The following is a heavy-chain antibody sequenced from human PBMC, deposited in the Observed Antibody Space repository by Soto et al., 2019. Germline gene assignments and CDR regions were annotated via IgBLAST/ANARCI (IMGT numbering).Heavy chain of an antibody. CDR2: ISYDGSNK. D-gene: IGHD6-13*01. CDR1: GFTFSSYA. J-gene: IGHJ6*02. CDR3: ARDLVDASSSWLYYYYYGMDV. Sequence: QVQLVESGGGVVQPGRSLRLSCAASGFTFSSYAMHWVRQAPGKGLEWVAVISYDGSNKYYADSVKGRFTISRDNSKNTLYLQMNSLRPEDTAVYYCARDLVDASSSWLYYYYYGMDVWGQGTTVTVSS. V-gene: IGHV3-30-3*01.